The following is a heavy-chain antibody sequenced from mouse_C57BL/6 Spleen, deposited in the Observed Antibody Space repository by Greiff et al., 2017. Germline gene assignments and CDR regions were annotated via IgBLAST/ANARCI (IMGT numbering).Heavy chain of an antibody. CDR1: GYAFSSSW. Sequence: VQLQQSGPELVKPGASVKISCKASGYAFSSSWMNWVKQRPGKGLEWIGRIYPGDGDTNYNGKFKGKATLTADKSSSTAYMQLSSLTSEDSAVYFCAREYYGSLVYWGQGTTLTVSS. CDR3: AREYYGSLVY. D-gene: IGHD1-1*01. J-gene: IGHJ2*01. CDR2: IYPGDGDT. V-gene: IGHV1-82*01.